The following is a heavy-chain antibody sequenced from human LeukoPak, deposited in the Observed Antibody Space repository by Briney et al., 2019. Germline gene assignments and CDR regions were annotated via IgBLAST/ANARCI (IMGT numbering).Heavy chain of an antibody. D-gene: IGHD5-24*01. V-gene: IGHV4-34*01. CDR2: INHSGST. CDR3: AKWLLFNRYYYGIDV. CDR1: GGSFSGYY. J-gene: IGHJ6*02. Sequence: SETLSLTCAVYGGSFSGYYWSWIRQPPGKGLEWIGEINHSGSTYYNPSLKDRVTISVDTSKNQFSLRLSSVNPADTAVYYCAKWLLFNRYYYGIDVWGRGTTVTVSS.